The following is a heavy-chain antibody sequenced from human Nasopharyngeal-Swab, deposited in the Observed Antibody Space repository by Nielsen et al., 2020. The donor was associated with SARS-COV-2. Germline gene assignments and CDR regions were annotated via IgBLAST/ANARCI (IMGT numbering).Heavy chain of an antibody. CDR2: IRSSNDI. CDR3: ARDRDWAFDV. D-gene: IGHD5-24*01. Sequence: GGSLRLSCAASGFIFSDYSMNWVRQAPGKGLGWISYIRSSNDIFYADSVKGRFTISRDHATNSLYLQMSSLRVGDTAVYYCARDRDWAFDVWGQGAVVTVPS. V-gene: IGHV3-69-1*01. CDR1: GFIFSDYS. J-gene: IGHJ3*01.